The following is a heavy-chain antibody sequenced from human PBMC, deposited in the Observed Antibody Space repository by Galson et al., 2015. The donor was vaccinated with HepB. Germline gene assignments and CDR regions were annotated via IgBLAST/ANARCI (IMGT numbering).Heavy chain of an antibody. CDR1: GFTFSSYG. CDR2: ISYDGSNK. V-gene: IGHV3-30*18. J-gene: IGHJ4*02. Sequence: SLRLSCAASGFTFSSYGMHWVRQAPGKGLEWVAVISYDGSNKYYADSVKGRFTISRDNSKNTLYLQMNSLRAEDTAVYYCAKDRYHGAFDPLFDYWGQGTLVTVSS. D-gene: IGHD4-17*01. CDR3: AKDRYHGAFDPLFDY.